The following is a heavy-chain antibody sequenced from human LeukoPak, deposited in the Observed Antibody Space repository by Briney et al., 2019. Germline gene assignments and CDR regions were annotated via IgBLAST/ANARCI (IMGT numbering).Heavy chain of an antibody. CDR2: INPNSGGT. V-gene: IGHV1-2*02. CDR1: GYTFIHYY. CDR3: AMCLSGYYLGFDY. J-gene: IGHJ4*02. D-gene: IGHD3-3*01. Sequence: ASVKVSCKTSGYTFIHYYLHWVRQAPGQGLEWMGWINPNSGGTNYAQKFQGRVTMTRDTSISTAYMELSRLRSDDTAVYYCAMCLSGYYLGFDYWGQGTLVTVSS.